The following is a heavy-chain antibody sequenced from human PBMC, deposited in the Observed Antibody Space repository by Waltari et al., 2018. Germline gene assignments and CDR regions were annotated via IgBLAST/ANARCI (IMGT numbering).Heavy chain of an antibody. Sequence: QPQLQESGPGLVRPSETLSLTCSVAGGSISSGSFYWGWIRQSPGKGLEWIGSIYYSGSTDYNSNLKSRVTISGDTSKNQFSLKLSSVTAADTAVYYCARHWKKSGYRFDPWGQGTLVTVSS. CDR2: IYYSGST. CDR1: GGSISSGSFY. J-gene: IGHJ5*02. V-gene: IGHV4-39*01. D-gene: IGHD5-12*01. CDR3: ARHWKKSGYRFDP.